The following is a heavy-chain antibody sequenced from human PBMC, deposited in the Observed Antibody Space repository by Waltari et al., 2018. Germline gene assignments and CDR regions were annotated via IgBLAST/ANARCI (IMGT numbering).Heavy chain of an antibody. CDR1: GGTFSSYA. CDR2: IIPIFGTA. D-gene: IGHD6-19*01. CDR3: ARDNSDIAVAGEYFQH. V-gene: IGHV1-69*08. J-gene: IGHJ1*01. Sequence: QVQLVQSGAEVKKPGSSVKVSCKASGGTFSSYAISWVRQAPGQGLEWMGRIIPIFGTANYAQKFQGRVTITADKSTSTAYMELSSLRSEDTAVYYCARDNSDIAVAGEYFQHWGQGTLVTVSS.